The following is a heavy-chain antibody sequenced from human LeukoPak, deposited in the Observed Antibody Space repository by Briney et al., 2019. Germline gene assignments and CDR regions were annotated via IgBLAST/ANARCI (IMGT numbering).Heavy chain of an antibody. D-gene: IGHD3-3*01. CDR3: ATTHVRFGVVNIAAFDI. CDR1: GVNFDDYA. Sequence: SLRLSCAGSGVNFDDYAMHWGREGPGKGREWGAGMSWNSVSIDYAESVKGRFTIYREKAKKSLYLKINRVTTEDRAFYSCATTHVRFGVVNIAAFDIWGQGPTVPVSS. V-gene: IGHV3-9*01. J-gene: IGHJ3*02. CDR2: MSWNSVSI.